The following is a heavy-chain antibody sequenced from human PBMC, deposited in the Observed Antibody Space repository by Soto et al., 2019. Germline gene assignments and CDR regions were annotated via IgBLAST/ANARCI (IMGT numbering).Heavy chain of an antibody. Sequence: SETLSLTCTVSGGSISSSSFHWGWIRQPPGKGLEWIGSIYYSGGTYYSPSLKSRVTISVDTSKNQFSLKLSSVTAADTSVYYCARRERAAGTDWWFDPWGQGTLVT. CDR3: ARRERAAGTDWWFDP. CDR1: GGSISSSSFH. D-gene: IGHD6-13*01. CDR2: IYYSGGT. J-gene: IGHJ5*02. V-gene: IGHV4-39*01.